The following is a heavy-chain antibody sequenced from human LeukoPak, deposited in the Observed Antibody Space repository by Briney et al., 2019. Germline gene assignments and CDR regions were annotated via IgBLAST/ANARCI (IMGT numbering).Heavy chain of an antibody. V-gene: IGHV4-61*01. Sequence: SQTLSLTCTVSGGSISSVSYYWSWIRQPPGKGLEWTGYIYYSGSTNYNPSLKSRVTISVDTSKNQFSLKLSSVTAADTAVYYCARADDSSGFDYWGQGTLVTVSS. CDR3: ARADDSSGFDY. J-gene: IGHJ4*02. CDR1: GGSISSVSYY. CDR2: IYYSGST. D-gene: IGHD3-22*01.